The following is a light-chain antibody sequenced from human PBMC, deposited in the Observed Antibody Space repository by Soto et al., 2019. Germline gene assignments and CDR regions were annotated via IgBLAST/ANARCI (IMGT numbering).Light chain of an antibody. J-gene: IGLJ1*01. CDR2: VVS. CDR3: SSYATGGSYV. Sequence: QSALTQPASVSGSPGQSIAISCTGTSSDVGGYNSVSWYQQHPGKAPKLLIYVVSNRPSGVSNRFSGSKSGNTASLTISGLQAEDEADYYCSSYATGGSYVFGTGTKLTVL. V-gene: IGLV2-14*01. CDR1: SSDVGGYNS.